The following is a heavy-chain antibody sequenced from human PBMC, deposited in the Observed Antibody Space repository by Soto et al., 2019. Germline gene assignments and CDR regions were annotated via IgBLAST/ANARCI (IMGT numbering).Heavy chain of an antibody. CDR3: ARGRRVYYDSSLYYFDY. CDR2: IIPIFGTA. J-gene: IGHJ4*02. D-gene: IGHD3-22*01. CDR1: GGTFSSYA. Sequence: SVKLTCKASGGTFSSYAISWVRQAPGQGLEWMGGIIPIFGTANYAQKFQGRVTITADKSTSTAYMELSSLRSEDTAVYYCARGRRVYYDSSLYYFDYWGQGTLVTVS. V-gene: IGHV1-69*06.